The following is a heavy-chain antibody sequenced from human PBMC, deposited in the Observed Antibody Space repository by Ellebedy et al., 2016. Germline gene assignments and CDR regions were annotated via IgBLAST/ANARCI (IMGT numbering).Heavy chain of an antibody. V-gene: IGHV3-30*18. CDR3: AKDWSYGDYATAHFDY. CDR2: ISYDGSNK. CDR1: GFTFSSYG. J-gene: IGHJ4*02. Sequence: GGSLRLSXAVSGFTFSSYGMHWVRQAPGKGLEWVAVISYDGSNKFYADSVEGRFTISRDNSKSTLYLQMNSLRAEDAAVYYCAKDWSYGDYATAHFDYWGQGTLVTVSS. D-gene: IGHD4-17*01.